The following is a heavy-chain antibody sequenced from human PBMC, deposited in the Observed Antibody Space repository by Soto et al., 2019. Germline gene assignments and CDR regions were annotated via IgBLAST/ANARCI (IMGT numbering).Heavy chain of an antibody. Sequence: ASVKVSCKASGYTFTSYGISWVRQAPGQGLEWMGWISAYNGNTNYAQKLQGRVTMTTDTSTSTAYMELRSLRSDDTAVYYCARGEAAAGSTRIGRLYYYGMDVWGQGTTVTVSS. J-gene: IGHJ6*02. CDR1: GYTFTSYG. CDR3: ARGEAAAGSTRIGRLYYYGMDV. D-gene: IGHD6-13*01. V-gene: IGHV1-18*01. CDR2: ISAYNGNT.